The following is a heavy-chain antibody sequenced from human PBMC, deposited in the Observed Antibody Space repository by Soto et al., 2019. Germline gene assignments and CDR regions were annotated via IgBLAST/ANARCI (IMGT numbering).Heavy chain of an antibody. Sequence: GASVKVSCKASGYTFTNYHMHGVRQAPGQGLEWMGMINPNGGGTSYAQKFQGRVTMTRDTSTSTVHMELSSLTSEDTAVYYCARDNMHYYSPSEGYFYYGMDVWGQGTTVTVSS. D-gene: IGHD3-10*01. J-gene: IGHJ6*02. CDR3: ARDNMHYYSPSEGYFYYGMDV. CDR2: INPNGGGT. CDR1: GYTFTNYH. V-gene: IGHV1-46*01.